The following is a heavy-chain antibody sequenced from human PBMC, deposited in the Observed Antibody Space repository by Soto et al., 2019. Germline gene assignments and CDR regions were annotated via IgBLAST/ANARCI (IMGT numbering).Heavy chain of an antibody. D-gene: IGHD2-8*01. CDR1: GFTFSDYY. J-gene: IGHJ4*02. V-gene: IGHV3-11*01. Sequence: PGGSLRLSCAASGFTFSDYYMSWIRQAPGKGLEWVSYISSSGSTIYYADSVKGRFTISRDNAKNSLYLQMNGLRAEDTAVYYCARDPPLMDYFDYWGQGTLVTVSS. CDR2: ISSSGSTI. CDR3: ARDPPLMDYFDY.